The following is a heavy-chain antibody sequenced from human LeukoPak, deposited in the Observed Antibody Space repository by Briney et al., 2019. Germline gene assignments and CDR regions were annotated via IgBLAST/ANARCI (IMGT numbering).Heavy chain of an antibody. J-gene: IGHJ4*02. CDR1: GYTFTIYD. Sequence: GASVKVSFTSSGYTFTIYDINWVRQAPGQGLEWMGWMNPNSGNTGYAHKFQGRVTMTRNTSISTAYMELSSLRSEDTAVYYCARGGRSVRRYDFWSGYPKPFDYWGQGTLVTVSS. D-gene: IGHD3-3*01. CDR2: MNPNSGNT. V-gene: IGHV1-8*01. CDR3: ARGGRSVRRYDFWSGYPKPFDY.